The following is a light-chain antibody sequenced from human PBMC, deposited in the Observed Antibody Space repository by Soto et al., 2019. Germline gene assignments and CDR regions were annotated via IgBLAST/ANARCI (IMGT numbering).Light chain of an antibody. CDR2: GAS. J-gene: IGKJ3*01. CDR3: QQYGRSPPFS. CDR1: QSVSSSY. V-gene: IGKV3-20*01. Sequence: EIVLTQSPGTLSLSPGERATLSCRASQSVSSSYLAWYQQKPGQAPRLLIYGASSRATGIPDRFSGSGSGTDFTLTISRLEPEDFAVYYCQQYGRSPPFSFDPGTKVDSK.